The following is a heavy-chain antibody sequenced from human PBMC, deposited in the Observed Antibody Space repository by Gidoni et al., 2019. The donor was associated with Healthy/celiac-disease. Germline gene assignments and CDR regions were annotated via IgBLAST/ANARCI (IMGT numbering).Heavy chain of an antibody. CDR1: GGSISSSSYY. CDR2: IYYSGST. D-gene: IGHD6-19*01. V-gene: IGHV4-39*01. J-gene: IGHJ4*02. CDR3: ARVAVAGTPFDY. Sequence: QLQLQESGPGLVKPSETLSLTCTVSGGSISSSSYYWGWIRHPPGKGLEWIGSIYYSGSTYYNPSLKSRVTISVDTSKNQFSRKLSSVTAADTAVYYCARVAVAGTPFDYWGQGTLVTVSS.